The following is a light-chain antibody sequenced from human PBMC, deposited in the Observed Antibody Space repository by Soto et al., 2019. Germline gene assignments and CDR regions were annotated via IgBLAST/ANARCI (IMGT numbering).Light chain of an antibody. CDR1: QSVRSSY. Sequence: EIVLTQSPGTLSLSPGERVTLSYSGSQSVRSSYLVRYQQKPGQAPRLLIFGASSRATGIPDRFSGSGSGTDFALPISRLEPEDFAVYYCHQYDSWTFGQGTKVDNK. J-gene: IGKJ1*01. CDR3: HQYDSWT. CDR2: GAS. V-gene: IGKV3-20*01.